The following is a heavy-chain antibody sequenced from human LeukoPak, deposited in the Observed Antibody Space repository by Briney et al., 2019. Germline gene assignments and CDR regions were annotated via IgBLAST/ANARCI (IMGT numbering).Heavy chain of an antibody. V-gene: IGHV4-34*01. D-gene: IGHD1-26*01. CDR1: GGSFSGYY. CDR2: INHSGST. J-gene: IGHJ3*02. CDR3: ARWYRDAFDI. Sequence: ASETLSLTCAVYGGSFSGYYWSWIRQPPGKGLEWIGEINHSGSTNYNPSLKSRVTISVDTSKNQFSLKLSSVTAADTAVYYCARWYRDAFDIWGQGTMVTVSS.